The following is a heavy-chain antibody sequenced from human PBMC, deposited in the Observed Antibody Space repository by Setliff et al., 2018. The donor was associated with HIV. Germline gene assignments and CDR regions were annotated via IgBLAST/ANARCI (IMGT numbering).Heavy chain of an antibody. V-gene: IGHV4-34*01. CDR2: INHSGST. CDR1: GGSFSGFY. J-gene: IGHJ6*03. Sequence: LSLTCAVYGGSFSGFYWNWIRQPPGKGLEWIGEINHSGSTNYNPSLKSRVTISVDTSKNQFSLRLSSVTAADTAVYYCARDKGYYYMDVWGKGITVTVSS. CDR3: ARDKGYYYMDV.